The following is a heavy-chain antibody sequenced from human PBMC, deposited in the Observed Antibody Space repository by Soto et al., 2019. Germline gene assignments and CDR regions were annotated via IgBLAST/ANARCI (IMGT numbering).Heavy chain of an antibody. CDR1: GYSFTNYW. V-gene: IGHV5-51*01. CDR3: ASLEWLSLAAWFDP. CDR2: IYPDDSDT. Sequence: PGESLKISCKGSGYSFTNYWIGWVRQMPGKGLEWMGMIYPDDSDTTYSPSFQGQVTFSADKSINTAYLQWSSLKASDTAIYYCASLEWLSLAAWFDPWGQGTLVTVSS. D-gene: IGHD3-3*01. J-gene: IGHJ5*02.